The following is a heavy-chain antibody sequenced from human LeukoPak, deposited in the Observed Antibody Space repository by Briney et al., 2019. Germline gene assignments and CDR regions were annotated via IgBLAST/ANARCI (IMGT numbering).Heavy chain of an antibody. Sequence: GGSLRLPCAVSGFTFSSYWMHWVRQAPGKGLVWVSRISSDGSSTSYADSVKGRSTISRDNAKNTLRLQMNTLREEDTAVYYCARGGPYSASDYWGQGTLVTVSS. CDR1: GFTFSSYW. CDR2: ISSDGSST. V-gene: IGHV3-74*01. J-gene: IGHJ4*02. CDR3: ARGGPYSASDY. D-gene: IGHD1-26*01.